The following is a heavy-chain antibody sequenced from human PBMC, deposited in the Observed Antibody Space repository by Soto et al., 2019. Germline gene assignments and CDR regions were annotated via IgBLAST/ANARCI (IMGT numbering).Heavy chain of an antibody. CDR1: GYTFTSNA. CDR2: INTGNGNT. Sequence: QVQLVQSGAEVKKPGASVKVSCKASGYTFTSNAMHWVRQAPGQRLEWMGWINTGNGNTKYSQKFQGRVTITRDTSATTSDMELSSLRSEDTAVYYCAREGYDSSGYPLAYWGQGTLVTGSS. V-gene: IGHV1-3*04. D-gene: IGHD3-22*01. J-gene: IGHJ4*02. CDR3: AREGYDSSGYPLAY.